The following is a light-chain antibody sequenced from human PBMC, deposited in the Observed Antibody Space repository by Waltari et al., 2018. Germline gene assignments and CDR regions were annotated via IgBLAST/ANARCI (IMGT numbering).Light chain of an antibody. J-gene: IGLJ3*02. CDR1: ASNIGNNV. CDR2: RSD. CDR3: AAWDDSLNGRWV. V-gene: IGLV1-44*01. Sequence: QSVLTQPPSASGTPRQGVTTSCSGGASNIGNNVVNWYQQVPGKAPKLLIYRSDRRPAGVPDRFSGSKSGTSASLAISGLQSEDEADYYCAAWDDSLNGRWVFGGGTKVTVL.